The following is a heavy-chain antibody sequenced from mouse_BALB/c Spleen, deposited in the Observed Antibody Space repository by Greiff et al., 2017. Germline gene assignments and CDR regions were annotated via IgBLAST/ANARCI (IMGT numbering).Heavy chain of an antibody. J-gene: IGHJ3*01. D-gene: IGHD2-3*01. CDR2: ISSGGSYT. V-gene: IGHV5-9-4*01. Sequence: EVQLVESGGGLVKPGGSLKLSCAASGFTFSSYAMSWVRQSPEKRLEWVAEISSGGSYTYYPDTVTGRFTISRDNAKNTLYLEMSSLRSEDTAMYYCAREGDGYSSWFAYWGQGTLVTVSA. CDR1: GFTFSSYA. CDR3: AREGDGYSSWFAY.